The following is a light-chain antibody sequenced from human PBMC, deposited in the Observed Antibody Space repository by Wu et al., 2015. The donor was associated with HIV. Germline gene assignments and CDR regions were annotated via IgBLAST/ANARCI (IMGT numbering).Light chain of an antibody. CDR2: GAT. V-gene: IGKV3-15*01. Sequence: ETVLTQSPGTLSLSPGERATLSCRASQSVSSSYLAWYQQQPGQAPRLLIYGATTRATGIPARFTGSESGTEFTLTISSIQSDDFAVYYCQHYNAWPPWTFGQGTKVESK. CDR3: QHYNAWPPWT. CDR1: QSVSSSY. J-gene: IGKJ1*01.